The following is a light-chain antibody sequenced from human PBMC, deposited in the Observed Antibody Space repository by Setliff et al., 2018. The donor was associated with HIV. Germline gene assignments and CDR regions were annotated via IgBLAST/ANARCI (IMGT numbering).Light chain of an antibody. Sequence: QSALTQPASVSGSPGQSITISWNGTSSDVGGYNNVSWYQQHPGKAPKLMIYDVSKRPSGVSNRFSGSKSGNTASLTISGLQAEDEADYYCCSYAGSSTNVFGTGTKVTVL. J-gene: IGLJ1*01. CDR3: CSYAGSSTNV. CDR1: SSDVGGYNN. V-gene: IGLV2-23*02. CDR2: DVS.